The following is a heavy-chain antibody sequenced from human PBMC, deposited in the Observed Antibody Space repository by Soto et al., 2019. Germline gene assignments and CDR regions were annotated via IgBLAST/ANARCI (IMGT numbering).Heavy chain of an antibody. CDR3: ARHLSVDYFDY. CDR2: IYYTGST. CDR1: GGSINTYY. Sequence: SETLSLTCTASGGSINTYYWNWIRQSPGKGLEWIGYIYYTGSTKYHPSLESRVTISVDTSKKQFSLKLTSVTAADTAVYYCARHLSVDYFDYWGQGALVTVSS. J-gene: IGHJ4*02. V-gene: IGHV4-59*08. D-gene: IGHD3-16*01.